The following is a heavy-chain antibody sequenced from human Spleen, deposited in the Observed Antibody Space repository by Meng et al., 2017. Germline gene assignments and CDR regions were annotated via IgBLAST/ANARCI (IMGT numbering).Heavy chain of an antibody. CDR2: LSGGGFTT. J-gene: IGHJ4*02. CDR1: GFSFSSYA. D-gene: IGHD3-10*01. CDR3: AKYSYGLGDYFDY. Sequence: VQLAGSGGGVVHAGGSRRLSCAVSGFSFSSYAMSWVRHAPGKGLEWVSALSGGGFTTYYADSVKGRFTISRHNSKNTLYLQMNSLRAEDTALYYCAKYSYGLGDYFDYWGQGALVTVSS. V-gene: IGHV3-23*04.